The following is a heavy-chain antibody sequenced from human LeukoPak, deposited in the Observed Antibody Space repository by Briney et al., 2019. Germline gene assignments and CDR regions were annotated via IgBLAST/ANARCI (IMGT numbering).Heavy chain of an antibody. Sequence: PGGSLRLSCAASGFTFSSYGMHWVRQAPGKGLEWVAFIRYDGSNKYYADSVKGRFTISRDNSKNTLYLQMNSLRAEDTAVYYCAKPQAATVTTPFDYWGQGTLVTVSS. J-gene: IGHJ4*02. CDR1: GFTFSSYG. V-gene: IGHV3-30*02. CDR3: AKPQAATVTTPFDY. CDR2: IRYDGSNK. D-gene: IGHD4-11*01.